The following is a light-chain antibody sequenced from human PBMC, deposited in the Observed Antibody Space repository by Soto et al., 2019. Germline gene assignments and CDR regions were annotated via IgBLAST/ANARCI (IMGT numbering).Light chain of an antibody. CDR1: QSVLYSSNNKNY. CDR3: QQYYSNPLT. J-gene: IGKJ4*01. Sequence: DIVMTQSPDSLAVSLGERATINCRSSQSVLYSSNNKNYLAWYQQKSGHPPNLLIYWASTRESGVPDRFSGSGAVTDFTLTISSLQAEDVAVYYCQQYYSNPLTFGGGTKVEIK. V-gene: IGKV4-1*01. CDR2: WAS.